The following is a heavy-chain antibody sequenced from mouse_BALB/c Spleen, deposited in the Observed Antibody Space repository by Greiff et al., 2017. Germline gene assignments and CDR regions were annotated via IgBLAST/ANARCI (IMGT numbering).Heavy chain of an antibody. D-gene: IGHD1-1*02. V-gene: IGHV2-2*02. Sequence: LQESGPGLVQPSQSLSITCTVSGFSLTSYGVHWVRQSPGKGLEWLGVIWSGGSTDYNAAFISRLSISKDNSTSQVFFKMNSLQANDTAIYYCARIYGGPSWFAYWGQGTLVTVSA. CDR1: GFSLTSYG. CDR2: IWSGGST. J-gene: IGHJ3*01. CDR3: ARIYGGPSWFAY.